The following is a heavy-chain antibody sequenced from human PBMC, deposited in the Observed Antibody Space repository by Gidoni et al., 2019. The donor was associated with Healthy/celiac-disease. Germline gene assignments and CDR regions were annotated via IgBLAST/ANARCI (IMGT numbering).Heavy chain of an antibody. J-gene: IGHJ4*02. Sequence: QVQLQESGPGLVKPSETLSLTCTVSGGSVSSGSYYWSWIRQPPGKGLEWIGYIYYSGSTNYNPSLKSRVTISVDTSKNQFSLKLSSVTAADTAVYYCARGGRPQYTDWGQGTLVTVSS. CDR1: GGSVSSGSYY. CDR2: IYYSGST. V-gene: IGHV4-61*01. CDR3: ARGGRPQYTD. D-gene: IGHD5-18*01.